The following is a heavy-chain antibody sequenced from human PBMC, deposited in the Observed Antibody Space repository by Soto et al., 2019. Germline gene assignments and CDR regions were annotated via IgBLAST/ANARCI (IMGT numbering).Heavy chain of an antibody. J-gene: IGHJ4*02. V-gene: IGHV3-23*01. CDR3: AKRAGIVVVPAATQGYFDY. D-gene: IGHD2-2*01. CDR1: GFTFSSYA. Sequence: PGGSLRLSCAASGFTFSSYAMSWVRQAPGKGLEWVSAISGSGGSTYYADSVKGRFTISRDNSKNTLYLQMNSLRAEDTAVYYCAKRAGIVVVPAATQGYFDYWGQGTLVTVSS. CDR2: ISGSGGST.